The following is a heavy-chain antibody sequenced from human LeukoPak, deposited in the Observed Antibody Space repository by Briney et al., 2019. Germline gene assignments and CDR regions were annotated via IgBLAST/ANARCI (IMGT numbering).Heavy chain of an antibody. J-gene: IGHJ6*03. V-gene: IGHV3-11*06. CDR1: GVTFSHSA. D-gene: IGHD3-10*02. CDR2: SSGSGSDT. Sequence: GGSLRLSYAASGVTFSHSAMSWVRQALGKGLEWISTSSGSGSDTNYADSVKGRFTISRDNAKNSLYLQMNSLRAEDTAVYYCAELGITMIGGVWGKGTTVTISS. CDR3: AELGITMIGGV.